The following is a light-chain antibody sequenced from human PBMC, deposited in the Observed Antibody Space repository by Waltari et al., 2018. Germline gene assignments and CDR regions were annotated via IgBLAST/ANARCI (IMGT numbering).Light chain of an antibody. CDR2: AAS. CDR3: QQSHSPPFT. J-gene: IGKJ3*01. V-gene: IGKV1-39*01. CDR1: QSVTTS. Sequence: IQFTQSQASRAASLGDRVTITCRPSQSVTTSFNWYQQKSGEPPKLLISAASSFQIGVPSRFSGSGSGTDFALTITHLQPEDVATYFCQQSHSPPFTFGPGTKV.